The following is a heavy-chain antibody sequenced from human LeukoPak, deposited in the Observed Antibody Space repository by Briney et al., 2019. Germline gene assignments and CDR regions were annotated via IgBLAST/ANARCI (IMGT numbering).Heavy chain of an antibody. D-gene: IGHD2-21*01. CDR2: IDGRGSTI. J-gene: IGHJ4*02. CDR1: GFTVSSYE. V-gene: IGHV3-48*03. CDR3: ARDAISVAATDS. Sequence: GGSLRLSCAASGFTVSSYEMTWVRQAPGKGLEWVSYIDGRGSTIYYADAVRGRFTISRDSAKNSLYLQMHSLRAEDTAVYFCARDAISVAATDSWGQGTLVTVSS.